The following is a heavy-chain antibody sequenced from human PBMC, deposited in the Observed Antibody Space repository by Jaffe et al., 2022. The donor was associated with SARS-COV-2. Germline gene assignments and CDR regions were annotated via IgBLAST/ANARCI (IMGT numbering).Heavy chain of an antibody. CDR3: TTGCTNGVCPANWFDP. CDR2: IKSKTDGGTT. V-gene: IGHV3-15*01. Sequence: EVQLVESGGGLVKPGGSLRLSCAASGFTFSNAWMSWVRQAPGKGLEWVGRIKSKTDGGTTDYAAPVKGRFTISRDDSKNTLYLQMNSLKTEDTAVYYCTTGCTNGVCPANWFDPWGQGTLVTVSS. CDR1: GFTFSNAW. J-gene: IGHJ5*02. D-gene: IGHD2-8*01.